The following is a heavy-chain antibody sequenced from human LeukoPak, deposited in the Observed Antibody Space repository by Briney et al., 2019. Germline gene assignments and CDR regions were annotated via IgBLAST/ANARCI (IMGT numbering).Heavy chain of an antibody. Sequence: ASVKVSCTASGYTFTGYYMHWVRQAPGQGLEWMGWINPNSGGTNYAQKFQGRVTMTRDTSIGTAYMELSRLRSDDTAVYYCARSGGTYYYDSSGYYPFDYWGQGTLVTVSS. CDR3: ARSGGTYYYDSSGYYPFDY. CDR2: INPNSGGT. V-gene: IGHV1-2*02. CDR1: GYTFTGYY. D-gene: IGHD3-22*01. J-gene: IGHJ4*02.